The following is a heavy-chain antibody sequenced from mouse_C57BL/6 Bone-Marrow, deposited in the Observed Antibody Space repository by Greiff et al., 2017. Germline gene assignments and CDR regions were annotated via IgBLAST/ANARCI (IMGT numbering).Heavy chain of an antibody. CDR1: GFTFSSYA. CDR2: ISDGGSYT. D-gene: IGHD2-3*01. V-gene: IGHV5-4*01. Sequence: EVMLVESGGGLVKPGGSLKLSCAASGFTFSSYAMSWVRQTPEKRLEWVATISDGGSYTYYPDNVKGRFTISRDHAKNNLYLQMSHLKSEDTAMYYCAREVVYDGYPYFFDYWGQGTTLTVSA. J-gene: IGHJ2*01. CDR3: AREVVYDGYPYFFDY.